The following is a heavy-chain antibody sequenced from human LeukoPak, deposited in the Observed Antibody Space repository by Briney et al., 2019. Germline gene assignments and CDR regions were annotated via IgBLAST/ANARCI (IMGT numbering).Heavy chain of an antibody. CDR1: GFTFNSYG. Sequence: GGSLRLSCAASGFTFNSYGMHRVRQAPGKGLEWVAVISYDGSNKYYADSVKGRFTISRDNSKNTLYLQMNSLRAEDTAVYYCASGSAFDYWGQGTLVTVSS. J-gene: IGHJ4*02. CDR2: ISYDGSNK. D-gene: IGHD1-26*01. V-gene: IGHV3-30*03. CDR3: ASGSAFDY.